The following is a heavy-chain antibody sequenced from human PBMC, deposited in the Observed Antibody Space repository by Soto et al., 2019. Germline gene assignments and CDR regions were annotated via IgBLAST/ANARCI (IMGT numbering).Heavy chain of an antibody. D-gene: IGHD3-10*01. CDR2: ISYDGSNK. V-gene: IGHV3-30-3*01. CDR3: ARGRGCEVGYYYYYGMDV. CDR1: GFTFSSYA. Sequence: GGSLRLSCAASGFTFSSYAMHWVRQAPGKGLEWVAVISYDGSNKYYADSVKGRFTISRDKSKNQLYLQMNSLRAEDTAVYYCARGRGCEVGYYYYYGMDVWGQGTKVTVSS. J-gene: IGHJ6*02.